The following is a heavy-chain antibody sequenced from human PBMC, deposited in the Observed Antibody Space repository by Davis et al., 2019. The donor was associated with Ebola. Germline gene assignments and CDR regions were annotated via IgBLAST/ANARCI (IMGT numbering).Heavy chain of an antibody. V-gene: IGHV3-23*01. D-gene: IGHD3-22*01. CDR1: GFTFSSYA. CDR3: ARDSDSSADFDL. CDR2: ISGSGGST. Sequence: GESLKIPCAASGFTFSSYAMSWVRQAPGKGLEWVSAISGSGGSTYYADSVKGRFTISRDNSKNTLYLQMNSLRAEDTAVYYCARDSDSSADFDLWGRGTLVTVSS. J-gene: IGHJ2*01.